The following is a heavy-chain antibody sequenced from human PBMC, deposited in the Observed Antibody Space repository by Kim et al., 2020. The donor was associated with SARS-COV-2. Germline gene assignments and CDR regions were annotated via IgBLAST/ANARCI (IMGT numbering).Heavy chain of an antibody. D-gene: IGHD3-22*01. CDR2: ISGSGGST. J-gene: IGHJ4*02. V-gene: IGHV3-23*01. CDR3: AKVFRSRYYYDSSGYSDY. Sequence: GGSLRLSCAASGFTFSSYAMSWVRQAPGKGLEWVSAISGSGGSTYYADSVKGRFTISRDNSKNTLYLQMNSLRAEDTAVYYCAKVFRSRYYYDSSGYSDYWGQGTLVTVSS. CDR1: GFTFSSYA.